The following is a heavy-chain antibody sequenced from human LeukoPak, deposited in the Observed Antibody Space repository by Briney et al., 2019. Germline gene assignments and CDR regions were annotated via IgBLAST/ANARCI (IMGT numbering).Heavy chain of an antibody. J-gene: IGHJ4*02. V-gene: IGHV4-30-4*01. CDR2: IYYSGST. CDR3: ARGFSY. D-gene: IGHD3-3*01. CDR1: GGSISSGNYY. Sequence: SQTLSLTCTVSGGSISSGNYYWSWIRQSPGKGLEWIGYIYYSGSTHYNPSLKSRISISKDASKNQFSLKLTSVTAADTAVHFCARGFSYWGQGTLVTVSS.